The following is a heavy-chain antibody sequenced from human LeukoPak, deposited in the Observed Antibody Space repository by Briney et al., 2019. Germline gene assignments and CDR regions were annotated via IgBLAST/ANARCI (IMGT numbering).Heavy chain of an antibody. V-gene: IGHV3-23*01. CDR2: ISGSGGST. Sequence: PGGSLRLFCAAPGFTFSSYAMSWVRQAPGKGLEWVSAISGSGGSTYYADSVKGRLTISRDNSKNTLYLQMNSLRAEDTAVYYCAINERRTISGVVTHNLDYWGQGTLVTVSS. J-gene: IGHJ4*02. CDR1: GFTFSSYA. CDR3: AINERRTISGVVTHNLDY. D-gene: IGHD3-3*01.